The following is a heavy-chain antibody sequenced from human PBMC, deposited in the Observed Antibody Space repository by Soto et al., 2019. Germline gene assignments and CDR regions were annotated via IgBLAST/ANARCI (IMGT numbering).Heavy chain of an antibody. CDR1: GGSISGINW. CDR2: IYHSGST. Sequence: QVQLQESGPGLVKPSGTLSLTCAVSGGSISGINWWYWVRQPPGKGLEWIGVIYHSGSTHYNPSLKSRVPISVDKSKNPFSPKLSSVTAADTAEYYCARFGAGMDVWGQGTTVTVSS. CDR3: ARFGAGMDV. J-gene: IGHJ6*02. V-gene: IGHV4-4*02. D-gene: IGHD1-26*01.